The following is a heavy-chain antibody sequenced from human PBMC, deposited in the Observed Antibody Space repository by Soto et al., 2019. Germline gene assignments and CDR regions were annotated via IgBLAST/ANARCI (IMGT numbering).Heavy chain of an antibody. Sequence: QVQLVQSGAEVKKPGSSVKVSCKASGGTFSSYAISWVRQAPGQGLEWMGGIIPIFGTANYAQKFQGRVTITADESTSTAYMELSSLRSEDTAVYYCARGKAVIGSYYYYGMDVWGQGTTVTVSS. J-gene: IGHJ6*02. CDR3: ARGKAVIGSYYYYGMDV. CDR1: GGTFSSYA. CDR2: IIPIFGTA. V-gene: IGHV1-69*01. D-gene: IGHD3-16*02.